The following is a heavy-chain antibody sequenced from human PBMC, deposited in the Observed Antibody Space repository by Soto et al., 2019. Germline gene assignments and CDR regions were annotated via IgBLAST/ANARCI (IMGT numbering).Heavy chain of an antibody. D-gene: IGHD1-26*01. J-gene: IGHJ4*02. Sequence: GGSLRLSCAASGFTFSSYAVSWVRQAPGKGLEWVSGISAGGGSTYYADSVKGRFTISRDNSKSTLYLQMNSLRAEDTAVYFCAKAPEYSGSYFPVYWGQGTLVTVSS. CDR3: AKAPEYSGSYFPVY. V-gene: IGHV3-23*01. CDR2: ISAGGGST. CDR1: GFTFSSYA.